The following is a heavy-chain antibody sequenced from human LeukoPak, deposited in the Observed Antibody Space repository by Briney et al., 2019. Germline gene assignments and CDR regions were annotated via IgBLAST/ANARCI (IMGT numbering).Heavy chain of an antibody. J-gene: IGHJ4*02. V-gene: IGHV3-48*01. CDR2: ISSSSSTI. CDR1: GFTFSSYS. CDR3: ATDGPEAFDY. Sequence: GGSLRLSCAASGFTFSSYSTNWVRQAPGKGLEWGSYISSSSSTIYYADSVKGRFTISRDNAKNSLYLQMNSLRAEDTAVYYCATDGPEAFDYWGQGTLVTVSS.